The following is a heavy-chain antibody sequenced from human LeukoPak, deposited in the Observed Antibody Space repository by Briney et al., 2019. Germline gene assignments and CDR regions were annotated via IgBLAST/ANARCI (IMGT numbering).Heavy chain of an antibody. CDR3: ARRRGDFWSDYYAFDY. CDR2: IYYSGST. J-gene: IGHJ4*02. CDR1: GGSISSYY. Sequence: SETLSLTCTVSGGSISSYYWSWIRQPPGKGLEWIGYIYYSGSTNYNPSLTSRVTISLDTSKNQFSLKLSSVTAADTAVYYCARRRGDFWSDYYAFDYWGQGTLVTISS. D-gene: IGHD3-3*01. V-gene: IGHV4-59*08.